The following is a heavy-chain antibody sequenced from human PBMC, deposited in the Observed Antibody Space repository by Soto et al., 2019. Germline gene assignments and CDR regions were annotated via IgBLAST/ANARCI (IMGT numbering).Heavy chain of an antibody. Sequence: ASVKVSCKASGYTFTSYGISWVRQAPGQGLEWMGWISAYNGNTNYAQKLQGRVTMTTDTSTSTAYMELRSLRSDDTAVYYCAREPKLSGYSSSSGWFDPWGQGTLVTVSS. CDR2: ISAYNGNT. D-gene: IGHD6-6*01. J-gene: IGHJ5*02. CDR1: GYTFTSYG. CDR3: AREPKLSGYSSSSGWFDP. V-gene: IGHV1-18*01.